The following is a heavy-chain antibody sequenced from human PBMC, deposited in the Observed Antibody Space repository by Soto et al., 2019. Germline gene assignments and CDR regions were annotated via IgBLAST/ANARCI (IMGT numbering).Heavy chain of an antibody. CDR3: ARLARVRGVIIPPSNWFDP. Sequence: SETLSLTCAVYGGSFSGYYWSWIRQPPGKGLEWIGEINHSGSTNYNPSLKSRVTISVDTSKNQFSLKLSSVTAADTAVYYCARLARVRGVIIPPSNWFDPWGQGTPVTVYS. CDR2: INHSGST. CDR1: GGSFSGYY. J-gene: IGHJ5*02. V-gene: IGHV4-34*01. D-gene: IGHD3-10*01.